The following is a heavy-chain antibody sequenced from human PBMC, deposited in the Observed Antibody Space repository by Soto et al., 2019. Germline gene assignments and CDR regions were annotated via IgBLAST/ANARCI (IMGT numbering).Heavy chain of an antibody. CDR2: IYYGGST. Sequence: SETLSLTCTVSGGSISSYYWSWIRQPPGKGLEWIGYIYYGGSTNYNPSLKSRVTISVDTSKNQFSLKLSSVTAADTAVYYCARGNYGDYAGYYYMDVWGKGTTVTVSS. CDR3: ARGNYGDYAGYYYMDV. CDR1: GGSISSYY. J-gene: IGHJ6*03. V-gene: IGHV4-59*01. D-gene: IGHD4-17*01.